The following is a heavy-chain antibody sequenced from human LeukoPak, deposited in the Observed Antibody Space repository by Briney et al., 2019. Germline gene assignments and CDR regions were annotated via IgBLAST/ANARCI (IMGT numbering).Heavy chain of an antibody. CDR3: TRDQTPYY. J-gene: IGHJ4*02. V-gene: IGHV3-49*04. Sequence: GGSLRLSCTTSGFTFCDSAMTWVRQAPGKGLEWVGFIASETYGGTAEYAASVKGRFIISRDDSKSIAYLQMNSLKTEDTAVYYCTRDQTPYYWGQGTLVTVSS. CDR1: GFTFCDSA. CDR2: IASETYGGTA.